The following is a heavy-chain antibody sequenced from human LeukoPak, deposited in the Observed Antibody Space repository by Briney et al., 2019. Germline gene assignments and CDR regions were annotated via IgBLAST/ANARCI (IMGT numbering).Heavy chain of an antibody. D-gene: IGHD5-24*01. CDR3: AKDPPLEGDGYNSDFDY. CDR1: GFTFSSYA. CDR2: ISGSGGST. V-gene: IGHV3-23*01. J-gene: IGHJ4*02. Sequence: GGSLRLSCAASGFTFSSYAMSWVRQAPGKGLEWVSAISGSGGSTYYADSVKGRFTISRDNSKNTLYLQMNSLRAEDTAVYYCAKDPPLEGDGYNSDFDYWGQGTLVTVSS.